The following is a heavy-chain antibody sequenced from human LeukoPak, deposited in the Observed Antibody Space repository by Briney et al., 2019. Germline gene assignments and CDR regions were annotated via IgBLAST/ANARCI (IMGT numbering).Heavy chain of an antibody. J-gene: IGHJ4*02. V-gene: IGHV1-69*05. CDR2: IIPIFGTA. Sequence: SVKVSCKASGGTFSSYAISWVRQAPGQGLEWMGRIIPIFGTANYAQKFQGRVTITTDESTSTVYMELSSLRSEDTAVYYCARDSRPSYDSSGYYYPGDYWGQGTLVTVSS. CDR3: ARDSRPSYDSSGYYYPGDY. D-gene: IGHD3-22*01. CDR1: GGTFSSYA.